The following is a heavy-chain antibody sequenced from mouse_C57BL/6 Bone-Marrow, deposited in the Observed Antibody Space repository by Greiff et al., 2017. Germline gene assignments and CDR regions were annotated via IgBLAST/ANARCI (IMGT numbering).Heavy chain of an antibody. J-gene: IGHJ2*01. CDR3: AREGYDYLDY. Sequence: QVQLQQPGAELVKPGASVKLSCKASGYTFTSYWMHWVKQRPGQGLEWIGMIHPHSGSTNYNEKFKSKATLTVDKSSSTAYMQLSSLTSEDSAVYYCAREGYDYLDYWGQGTTLTVSS. CDR2: IHPHSGST. V-gene: IGHV1-64*01. CDR1: GYTFTSYW. D-gene: IGHD2-3*01.